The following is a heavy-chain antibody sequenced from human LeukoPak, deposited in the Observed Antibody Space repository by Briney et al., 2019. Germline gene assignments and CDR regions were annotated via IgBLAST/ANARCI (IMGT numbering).Heavy chain of an antibody. D-gene: IGHD2-2*01. CDR1: GGTFNSYA. Sequence: ASVKVSCKASGGTFNSYAISWVRQAPGQGLEWMGWISAYNGNTNYAQKLQGRVTMTTDTSTSTAYMELRSLRSDDTAVYYCAREEGYCSSTSCFPHWGQGTLVTVSS. CDR2: ISAYNGNT. CDR3: AREEGYCSSTSCFPH. J-gene: IGHJ1*01. V-gene: IGHV1-18*01.